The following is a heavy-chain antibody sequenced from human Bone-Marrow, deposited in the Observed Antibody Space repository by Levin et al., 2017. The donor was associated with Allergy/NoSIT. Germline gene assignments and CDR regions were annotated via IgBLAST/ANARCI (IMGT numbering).Heavy chain of an antibody. CDR1: GFIFSTFA. CDR3: AKGQVARTTARSLDY. CDR2: ITSSGGST. Sequence: GESLKISCAASGFIFSTFAMSWVRQAPGKGLEWVSSITSSGGSTYCADSVKGRFTISRDNPQNTLYLQMNSLRAEDTAVYYCAKGQVARTTARSLDYWGQGTLVTVSS. V-gene: IGHV3-23*01. D-gene: IGHD1-14*01. J-gene: IGHJ4*02.